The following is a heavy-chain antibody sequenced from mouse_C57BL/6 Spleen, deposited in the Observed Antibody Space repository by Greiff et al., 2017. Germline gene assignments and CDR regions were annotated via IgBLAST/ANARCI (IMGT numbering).Heavy chain of an antibody. V-gene: IGHV2-3*01. CDR3: AKLIYDGYLAWFAY. Sequence: VKLMESGPGLVAPSQSLSITCTVSGFSLTSSGVSWVRQPPGKGLEWLGVIWGDGSTNYHSALISRLSISKDNSKSQVFLKLNSLQTDDTATYYCAKLIYDGYLAWFAYWGQGTLVTVSA. CDR1: GFSLTSSG. CDR2: IWGDGST. D-gene: IGHD2-3*01. J-gene: IGHJ3*01.